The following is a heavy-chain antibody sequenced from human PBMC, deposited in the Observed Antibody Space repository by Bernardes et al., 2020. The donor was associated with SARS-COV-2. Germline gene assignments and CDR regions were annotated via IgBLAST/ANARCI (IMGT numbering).Heavy chain of an antibody. CDR3: ARAAGYCSSTSCYGFDY. Sequence: SVKVSCMASGGTFSSYTISWVRQAPGQGLEWMGRIIPILGIANYAQKFQGRVTITADKSTSTAYMELSSLRSEDTAVYYCARAAGYCSSTSCYGFDYWGQGTLVTVSS. V-gene: IGHV1-69*02. J-gene: IGHJ4*02. CDR2: IIPILGIA. D-gene: IGHD2-2*01. CDR1: GGTFSSYT.